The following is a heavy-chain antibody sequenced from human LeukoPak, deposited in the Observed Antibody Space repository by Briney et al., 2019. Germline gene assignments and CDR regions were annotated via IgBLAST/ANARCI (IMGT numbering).Heavy chain of an antibody. CDR2: IRSKAYGGTT. CDR3: TTDRLHDLDIVVVPAGDY. Sequence: GGSLRLSCTASGFTFGDYAMSWFRQAPGKGLEWVGFIRSKAYGGTTEYAASVKGRFTISRDDSKSIAYLRMNSLKTEDTAVYYSTTDRLHDLDIVVVPAGDYWGQGTLVTVSS. CDR1: GFTFGDYA. V-gene: IGHV3-49*03. D-gene: IGHD2-2*03. J-gene: IGHJ4*02.